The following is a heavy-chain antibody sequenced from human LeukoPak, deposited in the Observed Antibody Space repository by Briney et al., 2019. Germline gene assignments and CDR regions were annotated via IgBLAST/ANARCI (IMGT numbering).Heavy chain of an antibody. D-gene: IGHD3-9*01. J-gene: IGHJ4*02. CDR3: ARDWLEGFDY. Sequence: GGSLXXSCAASGFTFSSYWMRWVRQAPGKGVEGVANIKQEGSDKYYVDSEKGSFTITRENDKNSLYLEMNSQRGEDRGVLFXARDWLEGFDYWGQGTLVPVSS. CDR2: IKQEGSDK. V-gene: IGHV3-7*01. CDR1: GFTFSSYW.